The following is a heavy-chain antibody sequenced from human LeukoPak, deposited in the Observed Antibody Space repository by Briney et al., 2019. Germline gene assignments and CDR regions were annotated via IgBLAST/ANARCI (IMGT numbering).Heavy chain of an antibody. V-gene: IGHV4-59*01. Sequence: PSETLSLTCTVSGGSISSYYWSWIRQPPGKGLEWIGYIYCSGSTNYDPSLKSRVTISVDTSKNQFSLKLSSVTAADTAVYYCARGPDYSRYYNWFDPWGQGTLVTVSS. CDR3: ARGPDYSRYYNWFDP. D-gene: IGHD6-13*01. CDR2: IYCSGST. CDR1: GGSISSYY. J-gene: IGHJ5*02.